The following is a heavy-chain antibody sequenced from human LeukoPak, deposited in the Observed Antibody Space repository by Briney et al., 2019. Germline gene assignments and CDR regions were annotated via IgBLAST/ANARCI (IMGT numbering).Heavy chain of an antibody. J-gene: IGHJ4*02. Sequence: PGGSLRLSCAASGFTFSTYTLSWVRQAPGKGLEWVSSISSSSTYIYYADSVKGRFTISRHNAKSSLYLQMNSLRAEDTAVYYCARERSPKCSGGSCYLDCWGQGTLVTVSS. CDR3: ARERSPKCSGGSCYLDC. CDR1: GFTFSTYT. CDR2: ISSSSTYI. D-gene: IGHD2-15*01. V-gene: IGHV3-21*01.